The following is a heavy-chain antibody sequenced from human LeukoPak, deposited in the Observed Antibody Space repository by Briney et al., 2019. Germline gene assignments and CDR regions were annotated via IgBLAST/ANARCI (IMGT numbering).Heavy chain of an antibody. Sequence: GSLRLSCAASRFTFSSYWMSWVRQTPGKGLEWVSSISSSSYIYYADSVKGRFTISRDNAKNSLYLQMNSLRAEDTAVYYCARYDSSGYPFDYWGQGTLVTVSS. CDR3: ARYDSSGYPFDY. CDR2: ISSSSYI. J-gene: IGHJ4*02. CDR1: RFTFSSYW. D-gene: IGHD3-22*01. V-gene: IGHV3-21*01.